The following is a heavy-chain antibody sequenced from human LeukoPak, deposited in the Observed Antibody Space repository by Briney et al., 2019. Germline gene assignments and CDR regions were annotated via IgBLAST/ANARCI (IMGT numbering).Heavy chain of an antibody. D-gene: IGHD4-17*01. J-gene: IGHJ4*02. CDR2: IGYDGSDK. Sequence: AGSLRLSCAAAGFTFSSCGMHWVRQAPGKGLEWVAIIGYDGSDKYYAQSVKGRFTISRDNSKNTLYLQMNSLRAEDTAVYYCATLGTTVTTSDYWGQGTLVTVSP. V-gene: IGHV3-30*02. CDR1: GFTFSSCG. CDR3: ATLGTTVTTSDY.